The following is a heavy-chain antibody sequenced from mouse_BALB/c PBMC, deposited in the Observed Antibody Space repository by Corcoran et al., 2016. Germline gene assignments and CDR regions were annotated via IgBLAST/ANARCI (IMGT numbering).Heavy chain of an antibody. J-gene: IGHJ1*01. V-gene: IGHV11-2*02. CDR3: MGYGNYWDFDV. CDR1: GFTFSGFW. D-gene: IGHD4-1*01. CDR2: INSDGSAI. Sequence: EVQLLETGGGLVQPGGSRGLSCEGSGFTFSGFWMSWVRQTPGKTMEWIGDINSDGSAINYAPSIKDRFTIFRDNDKSTLYLKMSNVLSEDTATYFGMGYGNYWDFDVWGAGNTVTVAS.